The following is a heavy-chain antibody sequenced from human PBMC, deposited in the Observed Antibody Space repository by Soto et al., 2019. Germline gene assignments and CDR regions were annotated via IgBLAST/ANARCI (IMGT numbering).Heavy chain of an antibody. CDR2: IIPIFGTA. Sequence: QVQLVQSGAEVKKPGSSVKVSCKASGGTFSSYAISWVRQAPGQGLEWMGGIIPIFGTANYAQKFQGRVTITADKSTSTAYMGLSSLRAEDTAVYYCARDDGNDFWSGYYSYYGMDVWGQGTTVTVSS. CDR3: ARDDGNDFWSGYYSYYGMDV. D-gene: IGHD3-3*01. CDR1: GGTFSSYA. J-gene: IGHJ6*02. V-gene: IGHV1-69*06.